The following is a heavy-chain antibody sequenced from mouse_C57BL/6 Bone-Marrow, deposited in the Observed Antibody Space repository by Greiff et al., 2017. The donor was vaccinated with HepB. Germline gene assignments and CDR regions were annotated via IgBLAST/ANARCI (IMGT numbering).Heavy chain of an antibody. Sequence: EVKLMESGAELVRPGASVTLSCTASGFNIKDDYMHWVKQRPEQGLEWIGWIDPENGDTDYASKFQGKATITADKSSNTAYLQLSSLTSEDTAVYYCTLNYYGSSYYAMDYWGQGTSVTVSS. D-gene: IGHD1-1*01. CDR2: IDPENGDT. V-gene: IGHV14-4*01. J-gene: IGHJ4*01. CDR1: GFNIKDDY. CDR3: TLNYYGSSYYAMDY.